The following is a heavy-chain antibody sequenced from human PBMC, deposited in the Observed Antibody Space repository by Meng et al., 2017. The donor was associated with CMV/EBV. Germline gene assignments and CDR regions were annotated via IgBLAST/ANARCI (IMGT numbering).Heavy chain of an antibody. CDR3: SSTITYSIAAAGRNGFDP. J-gene: IGHJ5*02. CDR2: INPSGGST. V-gene: IGHV1-46*01. CDR1: GYTFTSYD. Sequence: ASVQVSCKASGYTFTSYDMHWVRQAPGQGLEWMGIINPSGGSTSYAQKFQGRVTMTRDTSTSTVYMEMSSLRSEETAVYYCSSTITYSIAAAGRNGFDPWGQGTLVTVSS. D-gene: IGHD6-13*01.